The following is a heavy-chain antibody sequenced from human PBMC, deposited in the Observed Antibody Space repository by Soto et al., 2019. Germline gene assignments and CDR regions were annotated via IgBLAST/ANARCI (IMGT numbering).Heavy chain of an antibody. D-gene: IGHD3-10*01. CDR1: GYTFTSYA. J-gene: IGHJ6*02. CDR2: INAGNGNT. CDR3: ASPGLKTGFGGDYYYYGMDG. Sequence: GASVKVSCKASGYTFTSYAMHWVRQAPGQRLEWMGWINAGNGNTKYSQKFQGRVTITRDTSASTAYMELSSLRSEDTAVYYCASPGLKTGFGGDYYYYGMDGWGQGTTVTVAS. V-gene: IGHV1-3*01.